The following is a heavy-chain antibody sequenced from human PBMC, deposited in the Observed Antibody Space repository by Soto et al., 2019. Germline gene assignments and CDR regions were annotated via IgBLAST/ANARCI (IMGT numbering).Heavy chain of an antibody. V-gene: IGHV3-53*02. CDR2: IYSGGST. CDR3: ARTPPGGEYGYFDY. Sequence: EVQLVETGGGLIQRGESLRLSCAASGFSVSSNYMSWVRQAPGKGLEWVSVIYSGGSTYYADSVKGRFTISRDNSKNTLHLQMNSLRAEDTAVYYCARTPPGGEYGYFDYWGLGTLVTVSS. J-gene: IGHJ4*02. D-gene: IGHD4-17*01. CDR1: GFSVSSNY.